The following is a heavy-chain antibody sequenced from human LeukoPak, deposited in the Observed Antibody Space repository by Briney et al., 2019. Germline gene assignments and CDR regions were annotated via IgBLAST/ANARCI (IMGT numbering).Heavy chain of an antibody. J-gene: IGHJ4*02. CDR1: YW. CDR2: IYPGDSDT. CDR3: ARQKRVIAPLDY. V-gene: IGHV5-51*01. Sequence: YWIXWVRQLPXKGXEWMGIIYPGDSDTRYSPSFQGQVTISADKSISTAYLQWSSLKASDTAMYYCARQKRVIAPLDYWGQGTLVTVSS.